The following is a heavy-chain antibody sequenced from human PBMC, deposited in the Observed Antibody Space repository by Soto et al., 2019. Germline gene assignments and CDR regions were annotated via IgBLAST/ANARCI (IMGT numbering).Heavy chain of an antibody. Sequence: PSETLSLTCTASGGSISSSSYYWGWIRQPPGKGLEWIGSIYYSGSTYYNPSLKSRVTISVDTSKNQFSLKLSSVTAADTAVYYCARQERFLEWLFSGPPYYMDVWGKGTTVTVSS. D-gene: IGHD3-3*01. CDR3: ARQERFLEWLFSGPPYYMDV. J-gene: IGHJ6*03. CDR1: GGSISSSSYY. CDR2: IYYSGST. V-gene: IGHV4-39*01.